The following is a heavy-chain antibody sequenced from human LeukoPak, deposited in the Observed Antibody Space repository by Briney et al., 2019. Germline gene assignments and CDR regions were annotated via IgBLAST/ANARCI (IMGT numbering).Heavy chain of an antibody. V-gene: IGHV4-59*01. CDR3: ARVEYSYGYSGGAFDI. D-gene: IGHD5-18*01. CDR1: GGSISSYY. CDR2: IYYSGST. J-gene: IGHJ3*02. Sequence: SETLSLTCTVSGGSISSYYWSWIRQPPGKGQEWIGYIYYSGSTNDNPSLKSRVTISVDTSKNQFSLKLSSVTAADTAVYYCARVEYSYGYSGGAFDIWGQGTMVTVSS.